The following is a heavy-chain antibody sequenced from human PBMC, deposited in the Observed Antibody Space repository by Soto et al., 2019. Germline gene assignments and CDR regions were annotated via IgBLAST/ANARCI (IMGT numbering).Heavy chain of an antibody. CDR3: ARLGYYYDSSGYIY. Sequence: QVQLVQSGAEVKKPGASVKVSCKASGYTFTSYDINWVRQATGQGLEWMGWMNPNSGNTGYAQKFQGRVTMTRNTSIRTAYMELSSLRSDDTAVYYCARLGYYYDSSGYIYWGQGTLVTVSS. CDR1: GYTFTSYD. D-gene: IGHD3-22*01. V-gene: IGHV1-8*01. J-gene: IGHJ4*02. CDR2: MNPNSGNT.